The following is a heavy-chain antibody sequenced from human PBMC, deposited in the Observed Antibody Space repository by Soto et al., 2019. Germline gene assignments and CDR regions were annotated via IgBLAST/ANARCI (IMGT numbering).Heavy chain of an antibody. J-gene: IGHJ4*02. D-gene: IGHD4-17*01. CDR1: GGTFSSYA. V-gene: IGHV1-69*01. Sequence: QVPLVQSGAEVKKPGSSVKVSCKASGGTFSSYAISWVRQAPGQGLEWMGGIIPIFGTANYAQKLQGRVTITADESTSTAYMELSSLRSEDTAVYYCARGSQFHGDYDFDYWGQGTLVTVSS. CDR3: ARGSQFHGDYDFDY. CDR2: IIPIFGTA.